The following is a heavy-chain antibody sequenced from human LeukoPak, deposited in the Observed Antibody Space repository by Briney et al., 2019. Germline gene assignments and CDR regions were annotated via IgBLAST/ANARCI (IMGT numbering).Heavy chain of an antibody. CDR1: VFTFDDYA. Sequence: PGGSLRLSCAASVFTFDDYAMRWVRPAPGKGLEWVSGISWTGGSIGYTASVKGRSTISRDNAKNCRNLKINSREAKDTALFYVAKDGPSYGSGSPRNWFDPWGQGTLVTVSS. D-gene: IGHD3-10*01. CDR2: ISWTGGSI. J-gene: IGHJ5*02. V-gene: IGHV3-9*01. CDR3: AKDGPSYGSGSPRNWFDP.